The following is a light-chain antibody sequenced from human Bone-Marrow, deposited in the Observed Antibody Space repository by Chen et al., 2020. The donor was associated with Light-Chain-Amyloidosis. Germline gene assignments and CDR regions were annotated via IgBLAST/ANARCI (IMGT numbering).Light chain of an antibody. CDR3: SSHTSSSTWV. CDR1: SSDVGSYNR. J-gene: IGLJ3*02. CDR2: EVS. V-gene: IGLV2-18*02. Sequence: SALTQPPSVSGSPGQSVTISCTGTSSDVGSYNRVSWYQQPPGTAPKLMIYEVSNRPSGVPDRFSGSKSGNTASLTISGLQAEDEADYYCSSHTSSSTWVFGGGTKLTVL.